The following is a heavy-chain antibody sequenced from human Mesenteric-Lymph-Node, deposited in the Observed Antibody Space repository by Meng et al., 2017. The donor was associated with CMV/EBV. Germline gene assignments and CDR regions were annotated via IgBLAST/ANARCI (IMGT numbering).Heavy chain of an antibody. CDR1: GFTFDDYG. CDR3: ARGGYSYGYYYYGMDV. D-gene: IGHD5-18*01. J-gene: IGHJ6*02. Sequence: GESLKISCAASGFTFDDYGMSWVRQAPGKGLEWVSGINWNGGSTGYADSVKGRFTISRDNAKNSLYLQMNSLRAEDTALYYCARGGYSYGYYYYGMDVWGQGTTVTVSS. V-gene: IGHV3-20*04. CDR2: INWNGGST.